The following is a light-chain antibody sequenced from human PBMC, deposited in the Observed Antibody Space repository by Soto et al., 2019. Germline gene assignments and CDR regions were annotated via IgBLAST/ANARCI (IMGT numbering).Light chain of an antibody. CDR2: DHN. Sequence: QSVLTQPPSLSAAPGQNVTISCSGSTSNIGNNFVSWFQQIPGTAPKLLIFDHNKRPSGIPDRFSGSTSGTSATLGITGLQTGDEADYFCGTWDYTRRGRVVFGGGTKLTVL. J-gene: IGLJ2*01. V-gene: IGLV1-51*01. CDR1: TSNIGNNF. CDR3: GTWDYTRRGRVV.